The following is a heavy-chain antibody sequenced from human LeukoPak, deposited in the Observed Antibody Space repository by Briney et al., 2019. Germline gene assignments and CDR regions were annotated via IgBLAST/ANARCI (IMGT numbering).Heavy chain of an antibody. CDR2: IYTSGST. CDR1: GGSISSYY. D-gene: IGHD5-18*01. J-gene: IGHJ4*02. Sequence: KSSETLSLTCTVSGGSISSYYWSWIRQPAGKGLEWIGRIYTSGSTNYNPPLKSRVTMSVDTSKNQFSLKLSSVTAADTAVYYCARGTGDRYSYGTYYFDYWGQGTLVTVSS. CDR3: ARGTGDRYSYGTYYFDY. V-gene: IGHV4-4*07.